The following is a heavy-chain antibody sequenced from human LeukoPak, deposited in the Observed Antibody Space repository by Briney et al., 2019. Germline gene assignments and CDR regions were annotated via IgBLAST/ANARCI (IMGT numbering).Heavy chain of an antibody. CDR2: IKGDESET. V-gene: IGHV3-74*01. J-gene: IGHJ3*02. CDR3: GRGLGGSRAVDI. Sequence: PGGSLRLSCAASEFTFSDYWMHWVRQAPGEGLVWVSRIKGDESETTYADSVKGRFTISRDNAKNTVYLQMNSLRAEDTAVYYCGRGLGGSRAVDIWGQGTLVTVSS. CDR1: EFTFSDYW. D-gene: IGHD3-16*01.